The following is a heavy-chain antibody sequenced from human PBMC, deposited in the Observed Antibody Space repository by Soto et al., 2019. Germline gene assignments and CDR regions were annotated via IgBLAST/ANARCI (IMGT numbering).Heavy chain of an antibody. J-gene: IGHJ5*02. D-gene: IGHD3-3*01. Sequence: PSETLSLTCTVSGGSIGSGGYYWSWIRQHPGKGLEWIGYIYYSGSTYYNPSLKSRVTISVDTSKNQFSLKLSSVTAADTAVYYCARLQIYGVQRWFDPWGQGTLVTVSS. CDR1: GGSIGSGGYY. CDR2: IYYSGST. CDR3: ARLQIYGVQRWFDP. V-gene: IGHV4-31*03.